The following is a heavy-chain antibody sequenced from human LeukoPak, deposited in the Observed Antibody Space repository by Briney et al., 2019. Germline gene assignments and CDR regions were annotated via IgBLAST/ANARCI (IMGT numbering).Heavy chain of an antibody. Sequence: GGSLRLSCEASGVTFSSYVMSWVRQAPGKGPEWVSGISGSGGGTYYADSVKGRFAISRDNSKNTLYLQMNSLRAEDTAVYYCAKDTLYDSSGLSDYWGQGTLVTVSS. CDR3: AKDTLYDSSGLSDY. J-gene: IGHJ4*02. D-gene: IGHD3-22*01. CDR2: ISGSGGGT. CDR1: GVTFSSYV. V-gene: IGHV3-23*01.